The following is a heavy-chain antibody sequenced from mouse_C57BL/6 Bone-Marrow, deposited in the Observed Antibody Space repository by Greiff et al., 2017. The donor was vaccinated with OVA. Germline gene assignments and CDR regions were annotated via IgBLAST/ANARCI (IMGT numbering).Heavy chain of an antibody. J-gene: IGHJ2*01. CDR1: GYTFTSYW. D-gene: IGHD1-1*01. V-gene: IGHV14-4*01. CDR2: IDPENGDT. Sequence: EVQLQQPGAELVKPGASVKMSCKASGYTFTSYWITWVKQRPGQGLEWIGWIDPENGDTEYASKFQGKATITADTSSNTAYLQLSSLTSEDTAVYYCTTLYGSSPLDYWGQGTTLTVSS. CDR3: TTLYGSSPLDY.